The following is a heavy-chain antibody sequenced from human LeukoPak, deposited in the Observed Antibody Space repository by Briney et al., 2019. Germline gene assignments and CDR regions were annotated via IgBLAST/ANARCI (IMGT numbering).Heavy chain of an antibody. V-gene: IGHV1-2*04. J-gene: IGHJ6*04. CDR3: ARAYDTCMDV. CDR1: GYTFTGYY. CDR2: INPNSGGT. D-gene: IGHD3-9*01. Sequence: ASVKVPCKASGYTFTGYYMHWVRQAPGRGLEWMGWINPNSGGTNYAQKFQGWVTMTRDTSISTAYMELSRLRSDDTAVYYCARAYDTCMDVWGKGTTVTVSS.